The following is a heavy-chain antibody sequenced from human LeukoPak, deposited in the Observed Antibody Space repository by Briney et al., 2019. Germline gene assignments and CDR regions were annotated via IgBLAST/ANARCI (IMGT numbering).Heavy chain of an antibody. CDR1: GFTVSSNY. Sequence: GGSLRLSCAASGFTVSSNYMSWVRQAPGKGLEWVSVIYSGGSTYYADSVKGRFTISRDNSKNTLYLQMNSLRAEDTAVYYCARDHIILRGSGSYYIDYWGQGTLVTASS. D-gene: IGHD3-10*01. CDR2: IYSGGST. J-gene: IGHJ4*02. V-gene: IGHV3-66*02. CDR3: ARDHIILRGSGSYYIDY.